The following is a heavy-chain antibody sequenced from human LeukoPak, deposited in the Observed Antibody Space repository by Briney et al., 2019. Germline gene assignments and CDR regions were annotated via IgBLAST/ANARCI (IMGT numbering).Heavy chain of an antibody. CDR3: ATPDFWSGYTLGY. CDR1: GYTFASYG. J-gene: IGHJ4*02. D-gene: IGHD3-3*01. Sequence: GASVKVSCKASGYTFASYGISWVRQAPGQGLEWMGWISAYNGNTNYAQKFQGRVTMTEDTSTDTAYMELSSLRSEDTAVYYCATPDFWSGYTLGYWGQGTLVTVSS. V-gene: IGHV1-18*01. CDR2: ISAYNGNT.